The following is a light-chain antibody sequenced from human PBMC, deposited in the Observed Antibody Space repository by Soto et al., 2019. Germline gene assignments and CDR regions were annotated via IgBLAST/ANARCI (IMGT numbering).Light chain of an antibody. CDR2: KVS. CDR1: QSLVYSDGNTY. Sequence: DVVMTQSPLSLPVTLGQPASTSCRSGQSLVYSDGNTYLNWFQQRPGQSPRRLIYKVSNRDSGVPDRFSGSGSGTDFTLKISRVEAEDVGLYYCIQGTHWRALTFGGGTKVEIK. V-gene: IGKV2-30*01. CDR3: IQGTHWRALT. J-gene: IGKJ4*01.